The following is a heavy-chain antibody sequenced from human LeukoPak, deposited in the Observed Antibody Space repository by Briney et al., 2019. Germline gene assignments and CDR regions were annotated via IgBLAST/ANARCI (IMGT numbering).Heavy chain of an antibody. D-gene: IGHD3-10*01. Sequence: GASVKVSCKASGYTFTSYGISWVRQAPGQGLEWMGWISAYNGNTNYAQKLQGRVTMTTDTSTSTPYMELRSLRSDDTAVYYCARDLVWFGEFPFDYWGQGTLVTVSS. CDR3: ARDLVWFGEFPFDY. CDR1: GYTFTSYG. CDR2: ISAYNGNT. J-gene: IGHJ4*02. V-gene: IGHV1-18*04.